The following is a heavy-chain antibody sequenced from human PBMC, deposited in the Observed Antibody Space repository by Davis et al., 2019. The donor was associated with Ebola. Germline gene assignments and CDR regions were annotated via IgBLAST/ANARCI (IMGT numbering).Heavy chain of an antibody. CDR1: GYSFTSYW. CDR3: ARRGISSSWYGGMDV. D-gene: IGHD6-13*01. J-gene: IGHJ6*02. Sequence: PGGSLRLSCKGSGYSFTSYWIGWVRQMPGKGLEWMGIIYPGDSDTRYSPSFQGQVTISADKSISTAYLQWSSLKASDTAMYYCARRGISSSWYGGMDVWGQGTTVTVSS. V-gene: IGHV5-51*01. CDR2: IYPGDSDT.